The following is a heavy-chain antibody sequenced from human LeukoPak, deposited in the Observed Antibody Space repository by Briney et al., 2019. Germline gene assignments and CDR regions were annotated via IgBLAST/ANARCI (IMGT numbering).Heavy chain of an antibody. CDR2: IRTDGSNK. V-gene: IGHV3-30*02. J-gene: IGHJ4*02. CDR1: GFTFSNYG. Sequence: GGSLRLSCAASGFTFSNYGMHWVRQAPGKGLEWVAFIRTDGSNKYYADSVKGRFTISRDNSKNTLYLQLNSLRAEDTAVYYCAPTASGITAPTDYWGQGTLVTVSS. D-gene: IGHD6-13*01. CDR3: APTASGITAPTDY.